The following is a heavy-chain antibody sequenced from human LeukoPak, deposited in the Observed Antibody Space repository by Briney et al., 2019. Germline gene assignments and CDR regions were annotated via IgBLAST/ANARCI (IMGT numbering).Heavy chain of an antibody. CDR2: ISYDGSTK. Sequence: GRSLRLSCAASGFTFSSYAMHWVRQAPGKGLEWVAAISYDGSTKYYADSVKGRFTISRDNSKNTLYLQMNSLRAEDTAVYYCAAIVGATTPPFDYWGQGTLVTVSS. V-gene: IGHV3-30*04. D-gene: IGHD1-26*01. CDR1: GFTFSSYA. CDR3: AAIVGATTPPFDY. J-gene: IGHJ4*02.